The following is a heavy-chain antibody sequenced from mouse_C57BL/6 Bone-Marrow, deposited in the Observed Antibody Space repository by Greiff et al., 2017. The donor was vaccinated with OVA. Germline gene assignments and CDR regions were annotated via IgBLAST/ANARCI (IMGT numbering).Heavy chain of an antibody. D-gene: IGHD2-4*01. Sequence: EVQLQESGGDLVKPGGSLKLSCAASGFTFSSYGMSWVRQTPDKRLEWVATISSGGSYTYYPDSVKGRFTISRDNAKNTLYLQMSSLKSEDTAMYYCARRGLSPWFAYWGQGTLVTVSA. CDR3: ARRGLSPWFAY. CDR2: ISSGGSYT. V-gene: IGHV5-6*01. J-gene: IGHJ3*01. CDR1: GFTFSSYG.